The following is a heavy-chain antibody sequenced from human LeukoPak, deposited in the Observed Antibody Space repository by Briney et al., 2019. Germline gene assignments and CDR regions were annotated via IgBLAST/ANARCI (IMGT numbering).Heavy chain of an antibody. CDR3: ASGTTVTTWLDY. V-gene: IGHV3-11*04. CDR1: GFTFSDYY. Sequence: GGSLRLSCAASGFTFSDYYMSWIRQAPGKGLEWVSYISSSGSTIYYADSVKGRFTISRDNSKNTLYLQMNSLRAEDTAVYYCASGTTVTTWLDYWGQGTLDTVSS. CDR2: ISSSGSTI. D-gene: IGHD4-17*01. J-gene: IGHJ4*02.